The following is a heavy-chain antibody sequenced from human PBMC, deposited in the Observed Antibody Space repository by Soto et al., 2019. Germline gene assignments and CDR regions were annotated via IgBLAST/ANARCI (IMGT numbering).Heavy chain of an antibody. D-gene: IGHD3-3*01. CDR3: VRDFGLYFRSGYMDV. Sequence: EVRLVESGGGLVKPGGSLRLSCAASGFTFSAFSMNWVRQAPGKGLEWLSSINEDSTYIYYGDSLRGPSTISRDNAKDSLYLQIASLSAEDTAVYYCVRDFGLYFRSGYMDVWGDGATVIVS. J-gene: IGHJ6*03. CDR1: GFTFSAFS. CDR2: INEDSTYI. V-gene: IGHV3-21*02.